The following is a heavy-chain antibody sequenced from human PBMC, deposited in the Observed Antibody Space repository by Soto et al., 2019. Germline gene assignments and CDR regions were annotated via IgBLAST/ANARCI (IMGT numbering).Heavy chain of an antibody. V-gene: IGHV3-48*01. CDR3: ARDARGCTLGY. CDR2: ISSSSSTI. D-gene: IGHD2-8*01. Sequence: EVQLVESGGGLVQPGGSLRLSCAASGFTFSSYSMNWVRQAPGKGLEWVSYISSSSSTIYYADSVKGRFTISRDNAKNSLYLQMNSLRAKDTAVYYCARDARGCTLGYWDQGTLVTVSS. CDR1: GFTFSSYS. J-gene: IGHJ4*02.